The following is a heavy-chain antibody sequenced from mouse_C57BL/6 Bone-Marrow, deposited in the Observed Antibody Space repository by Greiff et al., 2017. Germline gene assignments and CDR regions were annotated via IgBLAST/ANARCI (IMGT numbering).Heavy chain of an antibody. CDR2: INPNNGGT. D-gene: IGHD2-4*01. J-gene: IGHJ3*01. CDR3: AREKFYDNGAWFAY. CDR1: GYTFTDYY. Sequence: EVQLQQSGPELVKPGASVKISCKASGYTFTDYYMNWVKQSHGKSLEWIGDINPNNGGTSYNQKFKGKATLTVDKSSSTAYMELRSLTSEDSAVYYCAREKFYDNGAWFAYWGQGTLVTVSA. V-gene: IGHV1-26*01.